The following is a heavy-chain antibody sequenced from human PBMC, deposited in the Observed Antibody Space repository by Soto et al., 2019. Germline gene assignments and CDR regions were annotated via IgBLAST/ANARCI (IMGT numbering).Heavy chain of an antibody. CDR1: GGSISSGGYY. CDR2: IYYSGST. CDR3: ARESSHDSSGYYGLDY. J-gene: IGHJ4*02. D-gene: IGHD3-22*01. Sequence: SETLSLTCTVSGGSISSGGYYWSWIRQHPGKGLEWIGYIYYSGSTYYNPSLKSRVTISVDTSKNQFSLKLSSVTAADTAVYYCARESSHDSSGYYGLDYSGQGTRVTV. V-gene: IGHV4-31*03.